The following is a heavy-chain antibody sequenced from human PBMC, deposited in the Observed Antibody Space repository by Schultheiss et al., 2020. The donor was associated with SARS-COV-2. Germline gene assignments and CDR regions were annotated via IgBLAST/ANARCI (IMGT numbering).Heavy chain of an antibody. Sequence: GESLKISCAASGFTFSSYDMHWVRQATGKGLEWVSAIGTAGDTYYPGSVKGRFTISRNNAKKSLYLQMHSLRGEDTAVYYCARDPIEQWLDRPDAEYFQHWGQGTLVTVSS. CDR2: IGTAGDT. V-gene: IGHV3-13*01. J-gene: IGHJ1*01. D-gene: IGHD6-19*01. CDR1: GFTFSSYD. CDR3: ARDPIEQWLDRPDAEYFQH.